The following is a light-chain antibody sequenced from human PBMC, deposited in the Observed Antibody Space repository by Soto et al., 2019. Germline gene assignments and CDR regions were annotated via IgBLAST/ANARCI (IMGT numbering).Light chain of an antibody. CDR3: QQYNSYSEA. J-gene: IGKJ1*01. CDR2: AAS. V-gene: IGKV1-9*01. Sequence: IQLTQSPSSLSASVGDRVTITCRASQGINSFLAWYQQKPGKAPKLLIYAASTLQSGVPSRFSGSGSGTEFTLTISSLQPDDFATYYCQQYNSYSEAFGQGTRWIS. CDR1: QGINSF.